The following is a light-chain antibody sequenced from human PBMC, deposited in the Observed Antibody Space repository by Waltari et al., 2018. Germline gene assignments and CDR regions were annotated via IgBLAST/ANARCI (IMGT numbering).Light chain of an antibody. V-gene: IGKV3-15*01. J-gene: IGKJ5*01. Sequence: EIVLTQSPATLSVSPGERATLSCRASQSVSSNLAWYQQKPGQPPRLLISGASTMAAGIPARFSGSGSATEFTLTISSLQSEDFAVYYCHQYNNWPPITFGQGTRLEIK. CDR2: GAS. CDR3: HQYNNWPPIT. CDR1: QSVSSN.